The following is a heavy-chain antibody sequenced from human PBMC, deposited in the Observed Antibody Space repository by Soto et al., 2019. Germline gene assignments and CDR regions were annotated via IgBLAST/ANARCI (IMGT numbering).Heavy chain of an antibody. CDR3: ALSPRSSPYFDY. D-gene: IGHD6-13*01. Sequence: PGESLKISCQSSGYTFSNFWIGWVRQLPGKGLEWMGSIYPGDHETRYSPSFHGKVTISADRSINTAYLQWNSLEAPETAFYFCALSPRSSPYFDYWGQGALVTVS. V-gene: IGHV5-51*01. CDR2: IYPGDHET. CDR1: GYTFSNFW. J-gene: IGHJ4*02.